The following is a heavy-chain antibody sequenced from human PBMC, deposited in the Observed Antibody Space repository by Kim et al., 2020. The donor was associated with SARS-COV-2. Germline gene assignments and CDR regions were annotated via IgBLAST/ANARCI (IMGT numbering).Heavy chain of an antibody. V-gene: IGHV1-69*13. CDR1: GGTFSSYA. CDR3: ARVERRGVRYYYYYGMDV. Sequence: SVKVSCKASGGTFSSYAISWVRQAPGQGLEWMGGIIPIFGTANYAQKFQGRVTITADESTSTAYMELSSLRSEDTAVYYCARVERRGVRYYYYYGMDVWGQGTTVTVSS. CDR2: IIPIFGTA. D-gene: IGHD1-1*01. J-gene: IGHJ6*02.